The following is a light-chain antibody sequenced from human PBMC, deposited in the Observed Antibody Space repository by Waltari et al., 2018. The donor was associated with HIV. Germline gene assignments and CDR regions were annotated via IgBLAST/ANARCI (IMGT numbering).Light chain of an antibody. CDR3: GTWDSSLSAVV. J-gene: IGLJ2*01. CDR2: DNN. CDR1: SSNIGNNY. V-gene: IGLV1-51*01. Sequence: QSVLTQPPSVSAAPGQQVTISCSGSSSNIGNNYVPWYQQLPGTAPKLLIYDNNKRPSGIPDRFSASKSGTSATLGITGLQTGDEADYYCGTWDSSLSAVVFGGGTKLTVL.